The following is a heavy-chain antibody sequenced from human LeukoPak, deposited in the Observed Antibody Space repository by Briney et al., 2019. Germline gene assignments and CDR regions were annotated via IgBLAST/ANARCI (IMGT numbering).Heavy chain of an antibody. J-gene: IGHJ4*02. V-gene: IGHV3-7*01. CDR2: TNKDGSEK. CDR1: GFTFSSYW. CDR3: SSQPAVIDLDF. D-gene: IGHD2/OR15-2a*01. Sequence: PVGSLRLSCAASGFTFSSYWMNWVRQAPGKGLEWVANTNKDGSEKYYSDSVKGRFAISRDNAKNSLFLQMNSLRAEDTAVYYCSSQPAVIDLDFWGQGALVTVSS.